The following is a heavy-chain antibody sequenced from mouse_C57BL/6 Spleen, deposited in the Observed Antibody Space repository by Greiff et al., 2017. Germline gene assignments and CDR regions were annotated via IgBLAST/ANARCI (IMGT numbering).Heavy chain of an antibody. V-gene: IGHV1-4*01. Sequence: VQLQESGAELARPGASVKMSCKASGYTFTSYTMHWVKQRPGQGLEWIGYINPSSGYTKYNQKFKDKATLTADKSSSTAYMQLSSLTSEDSAVNYCASRDGYGSSFDYWGQGTTLTVSS. CDR2: INPSSGYT. D-gene: IGHD1-1*01. CDR3: ASRDGYGSSFDY. CDR1: GYTFTSYT. J-gene: IGHJ2*01.